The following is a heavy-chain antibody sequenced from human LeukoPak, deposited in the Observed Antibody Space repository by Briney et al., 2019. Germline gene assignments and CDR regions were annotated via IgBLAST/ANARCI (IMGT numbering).Heavy chain of an antibody. D-gene: IGHD6-6*01. CDR3: ARVLLGSSSFDP. Sequence: ASVKVSCKASGYTFTSYGISWVRQAPGQGLEWMAWINPNSGDTNYAHNFQDRVTLTRGTSVTTSYMELNALTSDDAAIYYCARVLLGSSSFDPWGQGTLVTVSS. J-gene: IGHJ5*02. CDR2: INPNSGDT. V-gene: IGHV1-2*02. CDR1: GYTFTSYG.